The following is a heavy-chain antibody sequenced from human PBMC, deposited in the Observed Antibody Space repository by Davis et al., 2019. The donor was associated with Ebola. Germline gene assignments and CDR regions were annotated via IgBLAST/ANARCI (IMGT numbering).Heavy chain of an antibody. CDR2: ISSSSSTI. J-gene: IGHJ6*02. Sequence: PGGSLRLSCAASGFTFSSYSMNWVRQAQGKGLEWVSYISSSSSTIYYADSVKGRFTISRDNSKNTLYLQMNSLRAEDTAVYYCAKVIVVVPGYGMDVWGQGTTVTVSS. CDR3: AKVIVVVPGYGMDV. D-gene: IGHD3-22*01. CDR1: GFTFSSYS. V-gene: IGHV3-48*01.